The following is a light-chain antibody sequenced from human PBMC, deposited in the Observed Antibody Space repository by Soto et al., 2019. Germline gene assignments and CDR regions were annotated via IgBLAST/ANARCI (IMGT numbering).Light chain of an antibody. CDR3: QQYNSHLNT. CDR2: KAS. Sequence: DIQMTQSPSTLSASVGDRVTITCRASQSISSWLAWYQQKPGKPPKLLIYKASSLESGVSSRFSGSGSETEFTLTISSLQPDDFATYYCQQYNSHLNTFGQGTKLEIK. V-gene: IGKV1-5*03. CDR1: QSISSW. J-gene: IGKJ2*01.